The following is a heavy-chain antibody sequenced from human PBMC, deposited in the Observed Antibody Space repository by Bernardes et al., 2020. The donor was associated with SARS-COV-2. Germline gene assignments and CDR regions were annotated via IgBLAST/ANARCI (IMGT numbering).Heavy chain of an antibody. V-gene: IGHV5-10-1*01. J-gene: IGHJ3*02. D-gene: IGHD1-1*01. CDR1: GYTFSSYW. CDR3: ARDNVRQDAFDI. Sequence: GESLKISCKGSGYTFSSYWISWVRQMPGKGLEWMGRLDPSDSDADYSPSFQGHVTFSVDKSINTAYLQWNSLKASDTAMFYCARDNVRQDAFDIWGQGTMVTVSS. CDR2: LDPSDSDA.